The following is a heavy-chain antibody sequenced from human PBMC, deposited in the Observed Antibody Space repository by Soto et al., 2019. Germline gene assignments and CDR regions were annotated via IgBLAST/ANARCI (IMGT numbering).Heavy chain of an antibody. J-gene: IGHJ5*02. V-gene: IGHV3-30*18. Sequence: QVQLVESGGGVVQPGRSLRLSYAASGFTFSSYGMHWVRQAPGKGLEWVAVISYDGSNKYYADSVKGRFTISRDNSKNTLYLQMNSLRAEDTAVYYCAKDVPWFDPWGQGTLVTVSS. CDR1: GFTFSSYG. CDR2: ISYDGSNK. CDR3: AKDVPWFDP.